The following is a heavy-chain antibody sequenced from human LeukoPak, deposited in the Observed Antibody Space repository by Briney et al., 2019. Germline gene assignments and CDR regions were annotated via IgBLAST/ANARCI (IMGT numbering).Heavy chain of an antibody. CDR2: ISSDGSDK. J-gene: IGHJ6*02. V-gene: IGHV3-33*01. Sequence: PGRSLRLSCAASGFTFSTYGVHWVRQAPGEGLEWVAVISSDGSDKYYADSVKGRFTISRDNSKKTVYLQMNSLRAEDSAVYYCAREGYYASQGFSYRRSYYYGLDEWGQGTTVIVSS. CDR3: AREGYYASQGFSYRRSYYYGLDE. D-gene: IGHD3-10*01. CDR1: GFTFSTYG.